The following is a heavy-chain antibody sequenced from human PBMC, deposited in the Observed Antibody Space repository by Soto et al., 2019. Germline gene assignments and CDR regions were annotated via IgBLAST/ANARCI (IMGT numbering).Heavy chain of an antibody. CDR1: GGXVSRDSNF. CDR3: ARGYSHYAH. CDR2: IYYSGPS. V-gene: IGHV4-61*01. Sequence: SLTCAVSGGXVSRDSNFWSWIRQPPGKGLEWIGYIYYSGPSRYNPSLESRVTISIDSSKNQVSLTLTSVTAADTAVYYCARGYSHYAHWGRGTLVTVS. J-gene: IGHJ4*02. D-gene: IGHD4-4*01.